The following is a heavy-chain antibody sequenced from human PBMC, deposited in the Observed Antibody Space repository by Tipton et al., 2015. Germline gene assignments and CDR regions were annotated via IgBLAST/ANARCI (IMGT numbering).Heavy chain of an antibody. CDR3: ARDLEHGMDV. J-gene: IGHJ6*02. CDR2: ISHSGST. V-gene: IGHV4-38-2*02. CDR1: AYSISTDYY. D-gene: IGHD5-24*01. Sequence: GLVKPSETLSLTCAVSAYSISTDYYWVWIRQPPGKGLEWIGTISHSGSTNYNPSLKSRVTMSRDTSKNQFSLTLNSVAAADTAVYYCARDLEHGMDVWGHGTTVTVSS.